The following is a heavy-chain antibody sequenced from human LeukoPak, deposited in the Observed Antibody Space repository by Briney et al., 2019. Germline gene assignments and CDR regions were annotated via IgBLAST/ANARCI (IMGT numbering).Heavy chain of an antibody. Sequence: SVKVSCKVSGYTLTELSMHWVRQAPGQGPEWMGGIIPIFGTANYAQKFQGRVTITADESTSTAYMELSSLRSEDTAVYYCARDAALIQLRYNWFDPWGQGTLVTVSS. J-gene: IGHJ5*02. CDR1: GYTLTELS. D-gene: IGHD5-18*01. V-gene: IGHV1-69*13. CDR3: ARDAALIQLRYNWFDP. CDR2: IIPIFGTA.